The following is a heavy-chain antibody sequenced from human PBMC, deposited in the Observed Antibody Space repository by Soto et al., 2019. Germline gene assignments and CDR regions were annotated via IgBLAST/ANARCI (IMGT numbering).Heavy chain of an antibody. Sequence: PSETLSLTCAVSGGSISNGGYSWSWIRQPTGEGLEWIGYIYHSGSTYYNPSLKSRVTISVDTSQNQFSLKLRSVSVADTAVYYCASFCGRTSCRNSDYWGQGTLVTVSS. CDR1: GGSISNGGYS. D-gene: IGHD2-2*01. V-gene: IGHV4-30-2*01. CDR3: ASFCGRTSCRNSDY. J-gene: IGHJ4*02. CDR2: IYHSGST.